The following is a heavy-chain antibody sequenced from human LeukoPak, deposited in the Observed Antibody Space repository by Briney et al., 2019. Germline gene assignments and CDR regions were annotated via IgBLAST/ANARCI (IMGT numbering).Heavy chain of an antibody. CDR2: ASGSGGST. Sequence: PGGSLRLSCAASGFTFSSYAMSWVRQAPGKGLEWVSSASGSGGSTYYADSVKGRFTISRDNSKNTLYPQMNSLRAEDTAVYYCAKDLGSVVTPPSLDYWGQGTLVTVSS. V-gene: IGHV3-23*01. CDR1: GFTFSSYA. D-gene: IGHD4-23*01. J-gene: IGHJ4*02. CDR3: AKDLGSVVTPPSLDY.